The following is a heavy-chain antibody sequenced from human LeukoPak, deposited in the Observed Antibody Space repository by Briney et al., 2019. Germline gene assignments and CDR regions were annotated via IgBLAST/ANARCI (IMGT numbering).Heavy chain of an antibody. V-gene: IGHV1-69*13. CDR1: GGTFSSYA. D-gene: IGHD2-8*01. CDR3: ARGLNCTNGVCYNDY. CDR2: IIPIFGTA. J-gene: IGHJ4*02. Sequence: ASVKVSCKASGGTFSSYAISWVRQAPGQGLEWMGGIIPIFGTANYAQRFQGRVTITADESTSTAYMELSSLRSEDTAVYYCARGLNCTNGVCYNDYRGQGTLVTVSS.